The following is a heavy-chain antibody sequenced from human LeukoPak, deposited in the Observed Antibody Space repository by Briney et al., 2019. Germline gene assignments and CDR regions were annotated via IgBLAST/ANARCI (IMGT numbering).Heavy chain of an antibody. D-gene: IGHD6-13*01. J-gene: IGHJ4*02. V-gene: IGHV3-23*01. CDR2: ISGTGSAT. CDR3: AKLLPIAAAGALDY. CDR1: GFTFSDYA. Sequence: GGSLRLSCAISGFTFSDYAMSWVRQAPGKGLEWVSVISGTGSATYYADSVKGRFTISRDNSKNTLYLQMNSLRAEDTAVYYCAKLLPIAAAGALDYWGQGTLVTASS.